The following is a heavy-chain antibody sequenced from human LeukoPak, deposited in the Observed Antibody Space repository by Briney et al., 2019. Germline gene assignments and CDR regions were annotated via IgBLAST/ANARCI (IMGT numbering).Heavy chain of an antibody. Sequence: GGSLRLSCAASGFTFSDYNMNWVRQAPGKGLEWVSSISRSSYYIYYTDSVKGRFTISRDNSKNTLYLQMNSLRAEDTAVYYCAKVLSGYSYGYYDYWGQGTLVTVSS. D-gene: IGHD5-18*01. J-gene: IGHJ4*02. CDR1: GFTFSDYN. CDR2: ISRSSYYI. CDR3: AKVLSGYSYGYYDY. V-gene: IGHV3-21*01.